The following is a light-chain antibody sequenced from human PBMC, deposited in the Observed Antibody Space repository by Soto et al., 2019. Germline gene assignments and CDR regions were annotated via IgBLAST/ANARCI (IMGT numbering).Light chain of an antibody. CDR3: AAWDDSLNGGV. CDR2: SNI. Sequence: QLVLTQPPSASGTPGQRVTISCSGSSSNIGSNTVNWYQQLPGTAPKLLIYSNIHRPSGVPDRFSGSKSGTSASLAISGLQSEDEADYYCAAWDDSLNGGVFGGGTKLTVL. V-gene: IGLV1-44*01. J-gene: IGLJ3*02. CDR1: SSNIGSNT.